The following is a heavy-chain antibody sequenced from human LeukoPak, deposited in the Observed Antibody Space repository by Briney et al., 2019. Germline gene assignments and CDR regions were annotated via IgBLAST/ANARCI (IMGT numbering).Heavy chain of an antibody. J-gene: IGHJ4*02. D-gene: IGHD1-26*01. CDR2: INHRGTT. CDR3: ARSWAGMYYPFYYFDY. V-gene: IGHV4-39*07. Sequence: SETLSLTCTVSGGSISSGGYYWSWIRQPPGKGLEWIAEINHRGTTHYNPSLKSRVNISADTSKNQFSLHLGSVTAADTAVYYCARSWAGMYYPFYYFDYWGQGTLVSVSS. CDR1: GGSISSGGYY.